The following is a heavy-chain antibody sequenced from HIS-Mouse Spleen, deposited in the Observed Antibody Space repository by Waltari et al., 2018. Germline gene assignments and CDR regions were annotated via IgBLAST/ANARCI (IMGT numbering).Heavy chain of an antibody. CDR1: GDTFTSYD. J-gene: IGHJ4*02. CDR2: MNPNSGNT. Sequence: QVQLVQSGAEVKKPGASVKASCKASGDTFTSYDTNWVRQATGQGLEWMGWMNPNSGNTGYAQKFQGRVTMTRNTSISTAYMELSSLRSEDTAVYYCARGHDYSNYFDYWGQGTLVTVSS. CDR3: ARGHDYSNYFDY. V-gene: IGHV1-8*01. D-gene: IGHD4-4*01.